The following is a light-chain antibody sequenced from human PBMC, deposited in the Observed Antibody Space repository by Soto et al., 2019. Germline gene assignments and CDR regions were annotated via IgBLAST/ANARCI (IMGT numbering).Light chain of an antibody. J-gene: IGKJ1*01. CDR3: QHRSDWPRT. CDR2: DAS. V-gene: IGKV3-11*01. CDR1: QSVNNY. Sequence: EIVLTQSPATLSLSPGERATLSCRASQSVNNYLAWYQQQPGQSPRLLIYDASNRATGITARFSGSGSGTDFTLTISSLEPEDSAVYYCQHRSDWPRTFGQGTEVDIK.